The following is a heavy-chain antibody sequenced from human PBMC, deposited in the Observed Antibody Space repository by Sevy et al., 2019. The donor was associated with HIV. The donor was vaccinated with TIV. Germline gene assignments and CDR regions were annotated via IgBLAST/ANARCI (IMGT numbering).Heavy chain of an antibody. V-gene: IGHV3-23*01. Sequence: GGSLRLSCAVSGFTFRSYAMSWVRQAPGKGLEWVSSISGPGALTYYAESVKGRFTISRDNSKNTLFLQMNSLRAEDTALYYCAKGDEPAADYAAYVPNAFDIWGQGTMVTVSS. J-gene: IGHJ3*02. CDR1: GFTFRSYA. D-gene: IGHD4-17*01. CDR3: AKGDEPAADYAAYVPNAFDI. CDR2: ISGPGALT.